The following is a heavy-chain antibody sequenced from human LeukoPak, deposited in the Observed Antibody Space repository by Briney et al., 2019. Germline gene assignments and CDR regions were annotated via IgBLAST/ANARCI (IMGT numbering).Heavy chain of an antibody. V-gene: IGHV4-4*02. D-gene: IGHD3-9*01. CDR2: IYHSGST. Sequence: SGTLSLTCAVSGGSISSSNWWSWVRQPPGKGLEWIGEIYHSGSTNYNPSLKSRVTISVDKSKNQFSLKLSSVTAADTAVYYCAGDPIMTGYYGDAFDIWGQGTMVTVSS. J-gene: IGHJ3*02. CDR1: GGSISSSNW. CDR3: AGDPIMTGYYGDAFDI.